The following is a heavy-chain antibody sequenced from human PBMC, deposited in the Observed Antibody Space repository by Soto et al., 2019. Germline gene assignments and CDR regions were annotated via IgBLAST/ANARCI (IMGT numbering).Heavy chain of an antibody. CDR3: ARVGWIQLPRDYYGMDV. Sequence: GGSLRLSCAASGFTFSSYSMNWVRQAPGKGLEWVSSISSSSSYIYYADSVKGRFTISRDNAKNSLYLQMNSLRAEDTAVYYCARVGWIQLPRDYYGMDVWGQGTTVTVSS. V-gene: IGHV3-21*01. CDR1: GFTFSSYS. D-gene: IGHD5-18*01. CDR2: ISSSSSYI. J-gene: IGHJ6*02.